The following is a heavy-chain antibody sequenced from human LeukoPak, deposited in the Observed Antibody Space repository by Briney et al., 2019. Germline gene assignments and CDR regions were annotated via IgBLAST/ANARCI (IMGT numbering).Heavy chain of an antibody. V-gene: IGHV1-2*04. CDR3: ARGPEYYDFWSGYYYGMDV. CDR2: INPNSGGT. J-gene: IGHJ6*02. CDR1: GYTFTSYD. Sequence: ASVKVSCKASGYTFTSYDINWVRQATGQGLEWMGWINPNSGGTNYAQKFQGWVTMTRDTSISTAYMELSRLRSDDTAVYYCARGPEYYDFWSGYYYGMDVWGQGTTVTVSS. D-gene: IGHD3-3*01.